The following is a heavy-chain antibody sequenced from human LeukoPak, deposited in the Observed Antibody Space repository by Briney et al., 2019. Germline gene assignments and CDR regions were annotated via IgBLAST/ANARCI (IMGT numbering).Heavy chain of an antibody. Sequence: PGGPLRLSCAASGFTFSSYAMSWVRQAPGKGLEWVSAISGSGGSTYYADSVKGRFTISRDNSKNTLYLQMNSLRAEDTAVYYCAKGSRGSSYYFDYWGQGTLVTVSS. V-gene: IGHV3-23*01. CDR1: GFTFSSYA. CDR2: ISGSGGST. CDR3: AKGSRGSSYYFDY. J-gene: IGHJ4*02. D-gene: IGHD2-15*01.